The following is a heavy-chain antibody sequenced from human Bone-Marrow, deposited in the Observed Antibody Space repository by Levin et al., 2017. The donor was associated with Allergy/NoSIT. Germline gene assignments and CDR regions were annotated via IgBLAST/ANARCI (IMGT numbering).Heavy chain of an antibody. CDR2: IYHSGSS. Sequence: SETLSLTCTVSGDSISSGGYYWSWIRQHPGKGLEWIGYIYHSGSSDYSPSLKSRLTIAIDTSKNQFSLQLTSVTAADTGVYYCARVNVYRPYFYYGLDVWGRGTTVTVSS. V-gene: IGHV4-31*03. CDR1: GDSISSGGYY. D-gene: IGHD5/OR15-5a*01. J-gene: IGHJ6*02. CDR3: ARVNVYRPYFYYGLDV.